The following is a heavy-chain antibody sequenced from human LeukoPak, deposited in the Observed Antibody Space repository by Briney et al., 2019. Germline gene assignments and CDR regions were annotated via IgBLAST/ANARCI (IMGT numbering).Heavy chain of an antibody. CDR1: GGSISSGTFY. CDR2: IYYSGST. V-gene: IGHV4-61*01. D-gene: IGHD3-10*01. CDR3: ARVSSRSTLLWFGELSVAYFDY. J-gene: IGHJ4*02. Sequence: SETLSLTCTVSGGSISSGTFYWSWIRRPPGKGLEWIGYIYYSGSTNYNPSLKSRVPISVDTSKNQFSLKLSSVTAADTAVYYCARVSSRSTLLWFGELSVAYFDYWGQGTLVTVSS.